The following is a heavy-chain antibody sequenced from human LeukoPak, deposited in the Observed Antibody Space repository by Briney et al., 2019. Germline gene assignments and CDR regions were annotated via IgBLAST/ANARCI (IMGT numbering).Heavy chain of an antibody. CDR1: GYSFTSYW. Sequence: GDSLKISCKGSGYSFTSYWIGWVRQMPGKGLEWMGIIYPGDSDTRYSPSFQGQVTISADKSISTAYLQWSSLKASDTAIYYCARRANSGWLLASYFDCWGQGTLVTVSS. J-gene: IGHJ4*02. CDR3: ARRANSGWLLASYFDC. V-gene: IGHV5-51*01. D-gene: IGHD6-19*01. CDR2: IYPGDSDT.